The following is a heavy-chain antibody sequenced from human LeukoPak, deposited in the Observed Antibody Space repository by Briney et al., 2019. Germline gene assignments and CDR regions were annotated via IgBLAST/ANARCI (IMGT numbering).Heavy chain of an antibody. CDR3: ATLLYFWDSYFDY. J-gene: IGHJ4*02. D-gene: IGHD3-16*01. V-gene: IGHV1-8*01. CDR1: GYTFTSYD. CDR2: MNPNSGNT. Sequence: ASVKVSCKASGYTFTSYDINWVRQATGQGLEWMGWMNPNSGNTGYAQKFQGRVTMTRDTSISTAYMELSRLRSDDTAVYYCATLLYFWDSYFDYWGQGTLVTVSS.